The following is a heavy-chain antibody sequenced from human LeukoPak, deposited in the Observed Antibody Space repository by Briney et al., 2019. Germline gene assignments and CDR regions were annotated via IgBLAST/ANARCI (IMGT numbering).Heavy chain of an antibody. J-gene: IGHJ3*02. V-gene: IGHV1-69*04. CDR1: GRTFSSYA. CDR3: ARSADIVVVVAETAAFDI. CDR2: IIPILGIA. D-gene: IGHD2-15*01. Sequence: GASVKVSCKASGRTFSSYAISWVRHAPGQGLEWMGRIIPILGIANYAQKFQGRVTITADKSTSTAYMELSSLRPEDTAVYYCARSADIVVVVAETAAFDIWGQGTMVTVSS.